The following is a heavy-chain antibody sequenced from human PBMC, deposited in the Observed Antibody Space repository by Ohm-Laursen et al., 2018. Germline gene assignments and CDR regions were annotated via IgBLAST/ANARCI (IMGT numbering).Heavy chain of an antibody. V-gene: IGHV3-66*01. CDR3: ATEFRDYFGSGSPYH. J-gene: IGHJ4*02. D-gene: IGHD3-10*01. CDR1: GITVSGNY. Sequence: SLRLSCAASGITVSGNYMNWVRQAPGKGLAWVSVIYSGGSTYYADSVKGRFTISRDNSKNTLFLQMNSLRAEDTAVYYCATEFRDYFGSGSPYHWGQGTLVTVSS. CDR2: IYSGGST.